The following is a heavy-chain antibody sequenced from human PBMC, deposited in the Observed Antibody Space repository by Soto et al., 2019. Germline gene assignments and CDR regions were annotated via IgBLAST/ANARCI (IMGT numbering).Heavy chain of an antibody. CDR1: GFTFSSYS. D-gene: IGHD2-15*01. CDR3: ARVVVAATDNWFDP. CDR2: ISSTSIYI. V-gene: IGHV3-21*01. Sequence: PGGSLRLSCTASGFTFSSYSMKWVRQAPGKGLEWVSSISSTSIYIYYADSVKGRFTISRDNAKNSLYLQMNSLRAEDTAVYYCARVVVAATDNWFDPWGQGTLVTVSS. J-gene: IGHJ5*02.